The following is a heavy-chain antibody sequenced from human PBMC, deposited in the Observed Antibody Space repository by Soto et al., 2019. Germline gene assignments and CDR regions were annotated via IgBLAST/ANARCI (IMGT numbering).Heavy chain of an antibody. V-gene: IGHV3-15*04. D-gene: IGHD3-3*01. Sequence: PGGSLRLSCAASGFTFSSYDMHWVRQATGKSLVWVSAIGTDGGTTDYAAPVKGRFTISRDDSKNTLYLQMNSLKTEDTAVYYCTTEEYYDFWSGWDPPHYWGQGTLVTVSS. CDR2: IGTDGGTT. CDR3: TTEEYYDFWSGWDPPHY. J-gene: IGHJ4*02. CDR1: GFTFSSYD.